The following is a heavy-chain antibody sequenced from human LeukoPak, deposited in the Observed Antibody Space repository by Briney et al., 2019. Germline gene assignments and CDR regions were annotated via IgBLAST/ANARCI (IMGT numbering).Heavy chain of an antibody. V-gene: IGHV4-34*01. CDR1: GGSFSGYY. D-gene: IGHD6-6*01. CDR2: INHSGST. J-gene: IGHJ4*02. CDR3: ARSARHFDY. Sequence: SETLSLTCAVYGGSFSGYYWSWIRQPPGEGLEWIGEINHSGSTNYNPSLKSRVTISVDTSKNQFSLKLSSVTAADTAVYYCARSARHFDYWGQGTLVTVSS.